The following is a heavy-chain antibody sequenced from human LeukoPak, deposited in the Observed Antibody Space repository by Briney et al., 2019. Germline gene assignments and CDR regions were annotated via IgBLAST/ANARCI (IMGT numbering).Heavy chain of an antibody. CDR1: GGSISSYY. V-gene: IGHV4-59*01. CDR3: ARAWYYYMEV. J-gene: IGHJ6*03. Sequence: SETLSLTCTVSGGSISSYYWSWIRQPPGKGLEWIGYIYYSGSTNYNPSLKSRVTISVDTSKNQFSLKLSSVTAADMAVYYCARAWYYYMEVWGKGTTVTVSS. CDR2: IYYSGST.